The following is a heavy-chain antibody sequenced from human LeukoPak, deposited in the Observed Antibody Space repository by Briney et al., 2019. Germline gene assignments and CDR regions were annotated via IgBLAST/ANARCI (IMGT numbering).Heavy chain of an antibody. J-gene: IGHJ6*03. CDR2: ISWNSGSI. CDR3: AKVRDTFGLYYYMDV. V-gene: IGHV3-9*01. D-gene: IGHD3-16*02. Sequence: PGGSLRLSCAASGFTFDDYAMHWVRQAPGKGLEWVSGISWNSGSIGYADSVKGRFTISRDNAKNSLYLQMNSLRAEDTAVYYCAKVRDTFGLYYYMDVWGQGTTLIVSS. CDR1: GFTFDDYA.